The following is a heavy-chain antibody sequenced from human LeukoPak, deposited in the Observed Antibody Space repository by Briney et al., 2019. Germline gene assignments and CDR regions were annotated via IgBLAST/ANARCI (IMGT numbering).Heavy chain of an antibody. CDR2: MSSSGSYI. Sequence: KPGGSLRLSCAASGFTFSNYSMNWVRQAPGRGLEWVSSMSSSGSYIYYADSVKGRFTVSRDNARNSLYLHMNSLRAEDTAVYYCARGVYSSAWYGGGDFDYWGQGTLVTVSS. D-gene: IGHD6-13*01. CDR1: GFTFSNYS. V-gene: IGHV3-21*01. J-gene: IGHJ4*02. CDR3: ARGVYSSAWYGGGDFDY.